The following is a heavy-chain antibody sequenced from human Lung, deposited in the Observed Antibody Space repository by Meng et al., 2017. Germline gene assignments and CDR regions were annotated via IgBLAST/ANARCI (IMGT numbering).Heavy chain of an antibody. CDR1: GGSISSRTW. J-gene: IGHJ5*02. Sequence: GSGPALLKPSGTSSPTCAVFGGSISSRTWWSWVPQSPGKGLEWIGEIYHSGRTNYNPSLESRVTISLDKSQNHFSLKVKSVTAADTAVYYCVRGGQDQAYYDFWSGPFDPWGQGTLVTVSS. V-gene: IGHV4-4*02. D-gene: IGHD3-3*01. CDR3: VRGGQDQAYYDFWSGPFDP. CDR2: IYHSGRT.